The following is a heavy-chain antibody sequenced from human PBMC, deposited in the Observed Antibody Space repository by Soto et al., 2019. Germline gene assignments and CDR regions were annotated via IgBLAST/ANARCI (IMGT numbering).Heavy chain of an antibody. Sequence: QVQLVESGGGVVQPGRSLRLSCAASGFTFSSYGMHWVRQAPGKGLAWGAVIWYDGSNKYYADSLKGRFTISRDNSKNTRNLQMNSLRAEDTAVYYCAREAYCGGDCYSTEYFQHWGQGTLVTVSS. D-gene: IGHD2-21*02. CDR2: IWYDGSNK. CDR1: GFTFSSYG. J-gene: IGHJ1*01. CDR3: AREAYCGGDCYSTEYFQH. V-gene: IGHV3-33*01.